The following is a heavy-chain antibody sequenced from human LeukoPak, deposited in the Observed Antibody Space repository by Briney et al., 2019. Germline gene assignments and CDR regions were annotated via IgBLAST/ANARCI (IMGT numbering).Heavy chain of an antibody. CDR3: ARDFGLRCSGGTCYSVYYYGMDV. CDR1: GFSFSNYA. CDR2: IKQGGSEK. V-gene: IGHV3-7*03. Sequence: GGSLRLSCSASGFSFSNYAMYWVRQAPGKGLEWVANIKQGGSEKYYVDSVKGRFTISRDNAKDSLYLQMNSLRAEDTAVYYCARDFGLRCSGGTCYSVYYYGMDVWGKGTTVTVSS. D-gene: IGHD2-15*01. J-gene: IGHJ6*04.